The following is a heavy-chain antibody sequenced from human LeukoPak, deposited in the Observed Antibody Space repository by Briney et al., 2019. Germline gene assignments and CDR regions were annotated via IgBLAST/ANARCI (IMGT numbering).Heavy chain of an antibody. J-gene: IGHJ4*02. V-gene: IGHV4-39*01. CDR2: IYYSGST. CDR1: GGSISSSSYY. Sequence: SETLSLTCTVSGGSISSSSYYWGWIRQPPGKGLEWIGSIYYSGSTYYNPSLKSRVTISVDTSKNQFSLKLSSVTAADTAVYCCARIVGASDYWGQGTLVTVSS. CDR3: ARIVGASDY. D-gene: IGHD1-26*01.